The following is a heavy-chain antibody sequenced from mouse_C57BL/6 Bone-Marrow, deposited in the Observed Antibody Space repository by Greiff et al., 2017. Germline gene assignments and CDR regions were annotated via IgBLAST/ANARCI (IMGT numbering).Heavy chain of an antibody. CDR3: ERPGYYYGFDY. V-gene: IGHV1-82*01. CDR2: IYPGDGDT. CDR1: GYAFSSSW. Sequence: VQLQQSGPELVKPGASVKISCKASGYAFSSSWMNWVKQRPGKGLEWIGRIYPGDGDTNYNGKFKGKATLTADKSSRTAYMQLSSLTSEDSAVYFCERPGYYYGFDYWGQGTTLTVSS. D-gene: IGHD1-1*01. J-gene: IGHJ2*01.